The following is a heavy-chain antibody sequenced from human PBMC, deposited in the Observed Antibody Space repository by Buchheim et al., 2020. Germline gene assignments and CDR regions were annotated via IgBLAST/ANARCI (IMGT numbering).Heavy chain of an antibody. J-gene: IGHJ4*02. CDR1: GFTFSSHW. CDR2: ISSDGSNT. D-gene: IGHD2-21*02. V-gene: IGHV3-74*01. Sequence: EVQLVESGGGLVQPGGSLRLSCAASGFTFSSHWMHWVRQGPGKGLVLVSRISSDGSNTNYADSVKGRFTISRDNAKNTLYLQMDSLRAEDTAVYYCARKVVTSIKGFDYWGQGTL. CDR3: ARKVVTSIKGFDY.